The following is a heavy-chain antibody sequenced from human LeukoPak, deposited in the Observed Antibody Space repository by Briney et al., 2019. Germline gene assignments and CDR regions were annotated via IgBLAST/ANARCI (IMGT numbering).Heavy chain of an antibody. Sequence: GRSLRLSCAASGFTFSSYAMSWVRQAPGKGLEWVSAISGSGGSTYYADSVKGRFTISRDNSKNTLYLQMNSLRAEDTAVYYCAKDLALIVLMVYATGPEYWGQGTLVTVSS. V-gene: IGHV3-23*01. CDR2: ISGSGGST. D-gene: IGHD2-8*01. CDR1: GFTFSSYA. CDR3: AKDLALIVLMVYATGPEY. J-gene: IGHJ4*02.